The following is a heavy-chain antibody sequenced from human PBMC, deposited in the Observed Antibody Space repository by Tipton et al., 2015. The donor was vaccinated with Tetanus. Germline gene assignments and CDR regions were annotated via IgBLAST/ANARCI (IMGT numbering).Heavy chain of an antibody. CDR1: GGSISSSDDY. CDR3: ARDQARGARGWNYFDS. J-gene: IGHJ4*02. Sequence: TLSLTCSVSGGSISSSDDYWIWIRQPPGKGLEWIGYIYYSGSTYYNPSLKSRVSMSVDTSKNQFSLKLSPVTAADTAVYYCARDQARGARGWNYFDSWGQGTLVTVSS. D-gene: IGHD6-6*01. CDR2: IYYSGST. V-gene: IGHV4-30-4*01.